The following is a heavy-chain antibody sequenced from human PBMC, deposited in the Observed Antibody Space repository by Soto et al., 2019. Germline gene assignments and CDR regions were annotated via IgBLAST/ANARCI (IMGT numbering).Heavy chain of an antibody. Sequence: QVQLVQSGAEVKKPGASVKVSCKASGYTFPTYGITWVRQAPGQGLEWMGWINTSNGNTNYAQIVQDRVTMTTDTSTNTAYMELRSLRSDDTAVYYCARDYVVGTYGGYWGQGTLVTVSS. V-gene: IGHV1-18*01. D-gene: IGHD3-10*01. J-gene: IGHJ4*02. CDR3: ARDYVVGTYGGY. CDR1: GYTFPTYG. CDR2: INTSNGNT.